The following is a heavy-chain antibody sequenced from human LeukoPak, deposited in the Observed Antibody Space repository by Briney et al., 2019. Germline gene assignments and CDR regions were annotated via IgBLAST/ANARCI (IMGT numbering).Heavy chain of an antibody. CDR2: ISGSGGST. CDR1: GFTFSSYA. CDR3: ARDPDYYDSRVVDF. J-gene: IGHJ4*02. Sequence: PGGSLRLSCAASGFTFSSYAMSWVRQAPGKGLEWVSAISGSGGSTYYADSVKGRFTISRDNSKNTLYLQMDNLRTEDTAMYYCARDPDYYDSRVVDFWGQGTRVTVSS. D-gene: IGHD3-22*01. V-gene: IGHV3-23*01.